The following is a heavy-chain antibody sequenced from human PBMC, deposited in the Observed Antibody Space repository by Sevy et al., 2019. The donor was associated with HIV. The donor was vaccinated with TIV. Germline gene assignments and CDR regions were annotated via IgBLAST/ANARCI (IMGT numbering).Heavy chain of an antibody. Sequence: GVSLRLSCAASGFSFSAYWMNWVRQAPGKGLEWVANIKPDGSDKHYVDSAEGRFIISRDNAKNSLYLQMNSLRVEDTAMYYCAQETFGRFDSWGQGTLVTVSS. CDR1: GFSFSAYW. CDR3: AQETFGRFDS. CDR2: IKPDGSDK. D-gene: IGHD1-26*01. V-gene: IGHV3-7*01. J-gene: IGHJ4*02.